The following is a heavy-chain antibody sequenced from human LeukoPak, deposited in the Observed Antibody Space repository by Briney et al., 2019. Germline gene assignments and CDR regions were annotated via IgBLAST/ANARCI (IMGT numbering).Heavy chain of an antibody. J-gene: IGHJ5*02. CDR2: INHSGST. V-gene: IGHV4-34*01. D-gene: IGHD1-26*01. CDR3: AREQGWWELPKGNWFDP. Sequence: SETLSLTCAVYGGSFSGYYWSWIRQPPGKGLEWIGEINHSGSTNYNPSLKSRVTISVDTSKNQFSLKLSSVTAADTAVYYCAREQGWWELPKGNWFDPWGQGTLVTVSS. CDR1: GGSFSGYY.